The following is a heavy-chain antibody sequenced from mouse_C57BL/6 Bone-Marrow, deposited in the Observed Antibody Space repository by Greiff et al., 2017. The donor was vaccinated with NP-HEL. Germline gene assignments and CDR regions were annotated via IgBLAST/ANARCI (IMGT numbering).Heavy chain of an antibody. CDR3: ARDGQLRLRGAMDY. CDR1: GFTFSSYA. D-gene: IGHD3-2*02. J-gene: IGHJ4*01. Sequence: DVMLVESGGGLVKPGGSLKLSCAASGFTFSSYAMSWVRQTPEKRLEWVATISDGGSYTYYPDNVKGRFTISRDNAKNNLYLQMSHLKSEDTAMYYCARDGQLRLRGAMDYWGQGTSVTVSS. V-gene: IGHV5-4*01. CDR2: ISDGGSYT.